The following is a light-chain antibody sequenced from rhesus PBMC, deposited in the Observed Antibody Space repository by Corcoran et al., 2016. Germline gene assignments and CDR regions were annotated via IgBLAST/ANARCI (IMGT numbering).Light chain of an antibody. V-gene: IGKV1-22*01. Sequence: DIQMTQSPSSLSASVGDTVTITCRASQSISSWLDWYQQTPGKAPKLLIYKASSLQSGVPSRFSGSGSVTDFTLTISSLQPEDCATYYCLQYSSSPFTFGPGTKLDIK. CDR2: KAS. CDR3: LQYSSSPFT. CDR1: QSISSW. J-gene: IGKJ3*01.